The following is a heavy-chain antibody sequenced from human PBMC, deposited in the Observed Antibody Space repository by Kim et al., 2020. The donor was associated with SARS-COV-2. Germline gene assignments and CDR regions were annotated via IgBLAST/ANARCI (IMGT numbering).Heavy chain of an antibody. Sequence: SSTSYADSVKGRFTISRDNAKNTLYLQMNSLRAEDTAVYYCASPLLWSIRWGQGTLVTVSS. D-gene: IGHD3-10*01. CDR3: ASPLLWSIR. CDR2: SST. V-gene: IGHV3-74*01. J-gene: IGHJ4*02.